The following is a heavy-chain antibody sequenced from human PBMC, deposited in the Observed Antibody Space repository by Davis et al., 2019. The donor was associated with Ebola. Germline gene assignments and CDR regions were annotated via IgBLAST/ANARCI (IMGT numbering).Heavy chain of an antibody. CDR2: INHSGST. CDR3: ARGPHYYGMDV. CDR1: GGSISSGGYY. V-gene: IGHV4-34*01. Sequence: SETLSLTCAVSGGSISSGGYYWSWIRQPPGKGLEWIGEINHSGSTNYNPSLKSRVTISVDTSKNQFSLKLSSVTAADTAVYYCARGPHYYGMDVWGQGTTVTVSS. J-gene: IGHJ6*02.